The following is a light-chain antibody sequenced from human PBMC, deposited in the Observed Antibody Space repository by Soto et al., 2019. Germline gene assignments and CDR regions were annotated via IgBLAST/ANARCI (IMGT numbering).Light chain of an antibody. Sequence: EIVLTQSPATLSLSPGERATLSCRASQSVSSSLAWYQQKPGQAPRLLIFDASTRATGIPARFSGSGSETDFTLTISSLEPEDFAIYYCQQRSDWPPYTFGQGTKVEV. CDR1: QSVSSS. CDR2: DAS. CDR3: QQRSDWPPYT. V-gene: IGKV3-11*01. J-gene: IGKJ2*01.